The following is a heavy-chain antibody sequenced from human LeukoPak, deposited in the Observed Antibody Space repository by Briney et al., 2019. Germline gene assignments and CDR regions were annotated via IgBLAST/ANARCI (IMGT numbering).Heavy chain of an antibody. Sequence: GGSLRPSGAASGFTFSSYSMNWVRQAPGKGLEWVSSISSSSSYIYYADSVKGRFTISRDNAKNSLYLQMNSLRAEDTAVYYCAREVKLGYCSSTSCYLGFDYWGQGTLVTVSS. CDR2: ISSSSSYI. D-gene: IGHD2-2*01. V-gene: IGHV3-21*01. J-gene: IGHJ4*02. CDR1: GFTFSSYS. CDR3: AREVKLGYCSSTSCYLGFDY.